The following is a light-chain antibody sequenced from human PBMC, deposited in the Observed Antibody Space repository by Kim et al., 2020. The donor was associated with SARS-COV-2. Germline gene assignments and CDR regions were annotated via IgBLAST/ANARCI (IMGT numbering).Light chain of an antibody. CDR1: QSVSSSY. CDR2: DTS. CDR3: QQYGSSPRT. V-gene: IGKV3-20*01. J-gene: IGKJ1*01. Sequence: SPGERATLSCRASQSVSSSYLAWYQQKPGQAPRLLMYDTSNRATGIPDRFSGSGSGTDFTLTISRLEPEDFAVYYCQQYGSSPRTFGQGTKVEIK.